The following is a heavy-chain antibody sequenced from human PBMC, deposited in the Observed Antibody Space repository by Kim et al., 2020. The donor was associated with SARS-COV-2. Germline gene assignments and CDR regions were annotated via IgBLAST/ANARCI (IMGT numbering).Heavy chain of an antibody. CDR3: ARTPSRGLLDY. V-gene: IGHV1-69*01. D-gene: IGHD3-10*01. Sequence: ANYAQKFQGRVTITADESTSTAYMELSSLRSEDTAVYYCARTPSRGLLDYWGQGTLVTVSS. J-gene: IGHJ4*02. CDR2: A.